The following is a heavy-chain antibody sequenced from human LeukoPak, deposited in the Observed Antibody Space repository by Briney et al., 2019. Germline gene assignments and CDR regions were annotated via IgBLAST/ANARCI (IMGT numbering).Heavy chain of an antibody. CDR3: ARAQEYYYDSSGYYYVSPPPFFDY. D-gene: IGHD3-22*01. V-gene: IGHV3-20*04. J-gene: IGHJ4*02. CDR1: GFTFDDYG. Sequence: GGSLRLSCAASGFTFDDYGMSWVRQAPGKGLEWVSGINWNGGSTGYADSVKGRFTISRDNAKNSLYLQMNSLRAEDTALYYCARAQEYYYDSSGYYYVSPPPFFDYWGQGTLVTVSS. CDR2: INWNGGST.